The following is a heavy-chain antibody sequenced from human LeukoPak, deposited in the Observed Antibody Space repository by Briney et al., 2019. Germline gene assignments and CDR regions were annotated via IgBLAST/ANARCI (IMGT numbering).Heavy chain of an antibody. D-gene: IGHD6-19*01. CDR1: GYTFTSYD. Sequence: GASVTVSCKASGYTFTSYDINWVRQATGQGLEWIGWMSPYSGNTGYAQKFQGRVTMTRNTSISTAYMEVSSLTSEDTAVYYCARASVSSSGWYSGYWGQGTLVTVPS. CDR2: MSPYSGNT. V-gene: IGHV1-8*01. CDR3: ARASVSSSGWYSGY. J-gene: IGHJ4*02.